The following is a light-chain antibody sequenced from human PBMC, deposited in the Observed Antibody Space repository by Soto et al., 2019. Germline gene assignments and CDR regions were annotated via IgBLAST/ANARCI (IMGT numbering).Light chain of an antibody. V-gene: IGKV3-20*01. CDR1: QSVSSSY. CDR3: QRYGSSLFT. CDR2: GAS. J-gene: IGKJ5*01. Sequence: EIVLTQSPGTLSLSPGERATLSCRASQSVSSSYLAWYQQKPGQAPRLLIYGASSRATGIPDRFSGSGSGTDFTLTISRLEPDDFAVYYCQRYGSSLFTFGQGTRLEMK.